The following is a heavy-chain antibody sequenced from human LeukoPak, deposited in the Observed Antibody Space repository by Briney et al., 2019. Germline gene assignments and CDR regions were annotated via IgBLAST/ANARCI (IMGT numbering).Heavy chain of an antibody. CDR2: IQSSTNGGPV. J-gene: IGHJ4*02. Sequence: GGSLRLSCAASGFTFSNTWMTWVRQAPGKGLEWIGRIQSSTNGGPVDYAAPVKGRFTISRDDSKNTLYLQMNSLTTEDTAFYYCGKDFCDACDHWGQGTLVTVSS. CDR3: GKDFCDACDH. CDR1: GFTFSNTW. V-gene: IGHV3-15*01. D-gene: IGHD3-16*01.